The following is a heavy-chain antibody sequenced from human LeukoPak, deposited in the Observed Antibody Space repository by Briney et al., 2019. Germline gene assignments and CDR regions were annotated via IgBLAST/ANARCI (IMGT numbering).Heavy chain of an antibody. CDR2: IYYSGST. CDR1: GGSISSSSYY. D-gene: IGHD6-19*01. V-gene: IGHV4-39*01. Sequence: SETLSLTCTVSGGSISSSSYYWGWIRQPPGKGLEWIGSIYYSGSTYYNPSLKSRVTISVDTSKNQFSLKLNSVTAADTAVYYCAGRYSSGWDYYYYYGMDVWGQGTTVTVSS. CDR3: AGRYSSGWDYYYYYGMDV. J-gene: IGHJ6*02.